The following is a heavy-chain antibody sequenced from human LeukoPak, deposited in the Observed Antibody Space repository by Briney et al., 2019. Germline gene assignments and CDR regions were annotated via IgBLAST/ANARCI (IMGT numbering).Heavy chain of an antibody. Sequence: GGSLRLSCAASGFTFSSYGMHWVRQAPGKGLEWVSGISGSGGSTYYADSMKGRFTISRDNSKNTLYLQMNSLRAEDTALYYCAKVPRHTSYCSSTSCLDAFDIWGQGTMVTVSS. CDR3: AKVPRHTSYCSSTSCLDAFDI. J-gene: IGHJ3*02. CDR2: ISGSGGST. D-gene: IGHD2-2*01. V-gene: IGHV3-23*01. CDR1: GFTFSSYG.